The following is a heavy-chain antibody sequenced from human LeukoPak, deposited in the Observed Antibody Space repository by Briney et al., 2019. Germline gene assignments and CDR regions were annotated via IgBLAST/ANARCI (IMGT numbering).Heavy chain of an antibody. Sequence: ASVKVSCKASGCTFTGYYMHWVRQAPGQGLEWMGWINPNSGGTNYAQKFQGRVTMTRDTSISTAYMELSRLRSDDTAVYYCASEQQLTSDAFDIWGQGTMVTVSS. CDR2: INPNSGGT. J-gene: IGHJ3*02. CDR3: ASEQQLTSDAFDI. V-gene: IGHV1-2*02. CDR1: GCTFTGYY. D-gene: IGHD6-13*01.